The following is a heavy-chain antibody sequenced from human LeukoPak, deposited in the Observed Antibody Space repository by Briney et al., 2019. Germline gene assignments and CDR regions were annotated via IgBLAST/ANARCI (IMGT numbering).Heavy chain of an antibody. CDR1: GFTFSSYA. CDR3: AKDEGIVVVPAASDAFDI. D-gene: IGHD2-2*01. J-gene: IGHJ3*02. Sequence: GGSLRLSCVASGFTFSSYAMSWVRQAPGKGLEWVSAISGSGGSTYYADSVKGRFTISRDNSKNTLYLQMNSLRAEDTAVYYCAKDEGIVVVPAASDAFDIWGQGTMVTVSS. V-gene: IGHV3-23*01. CDR2: ISGSGGST.